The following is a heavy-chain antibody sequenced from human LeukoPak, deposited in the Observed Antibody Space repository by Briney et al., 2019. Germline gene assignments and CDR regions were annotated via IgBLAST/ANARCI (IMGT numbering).Heavy chain of an antibody. D-gene: IGHD2-8*01. CDR3: AHRTYGPFHY. V-gene: IGHV2-5*02. J-gene: IGHJ4*02. CDR1: RFSLSSEGVA. CDR2: IFWDGNQ. Sequence: SGPTLVNPTQTLTLTCTISRFSLSSEGVAVGWIRQPPGKALECLALIFWDGNQHYSPSLKNRLTLTRDTSKNQVVLTMANMDPVDTATYFCAHRTYGPFHYWGQGTLVTVSS.